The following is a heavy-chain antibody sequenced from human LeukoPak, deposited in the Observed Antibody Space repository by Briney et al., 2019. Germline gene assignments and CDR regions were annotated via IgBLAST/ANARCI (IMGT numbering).Heavy chain of an antibody. CDR3: ARLGIAYYYDSSGINDAFDI. D-gene: IGHD3-22*01. Sequence: SVKVSCKASGGTFSSYAISWVRQAPGQGLEWMGRIIPVFGTANYAQKFQGRVTITTDESTSTAYMELSSLRSEDTAVYYCARLGIAYYYDSSGINDAFDIWGQGTMVTVSS. V-gene: IGHV1-69*05. CDR1: GGTFSSYA. CDR2: IIPVFGTA. J-gene: IGHJ3*02.